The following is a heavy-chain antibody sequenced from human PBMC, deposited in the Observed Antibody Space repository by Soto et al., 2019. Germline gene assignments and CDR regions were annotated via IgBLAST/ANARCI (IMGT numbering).Heavy chain of an antibody. V-gene: IGHV2-5*02. Sequence: QITLRESGPTVVKPTETLTLTCTFSGFSLTTSGVSVGWVRQSPGKAPEWLALIYWDDDKRYSTSLKSRLTITKDTSKNQVVLTMANVDPADTATYYCAHRVLRTVFGLVTTTAIYFDFWGQGTPVVVSS. CDR1: GFSLTTSGVS. D-gene: IGHD3-3*01. J-gene: IGHJ4*02. CDR3: AHRVLRTVFGLVTTTAIYFDF. CDR2: IYWDDDK.